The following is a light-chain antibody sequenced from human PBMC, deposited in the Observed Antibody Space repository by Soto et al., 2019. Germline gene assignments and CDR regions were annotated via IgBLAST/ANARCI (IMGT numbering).Light chain of an antibody. J-gene: IGLJ2*01. CDR3: QTWGTGFQF. CDR2: LNNDGSH. Sequence: QSVLTQSPSASASLGASVKLTCTLSSGHSSYAIAWHQKQPGKGPRYLMDLNNDGSHTKGDGIPDRFSGSSSGADRYLIISCLKSEDEADYYCQTWGTGFQFFGGGTKVTVL. V-gene: IGLV4-69*01. CDR1: SGHSSYA.